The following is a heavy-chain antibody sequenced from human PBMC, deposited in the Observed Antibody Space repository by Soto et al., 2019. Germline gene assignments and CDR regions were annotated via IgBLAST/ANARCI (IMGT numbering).Heavy chain of an antibody. Sequence: GGSLRLSCSASGFTFSNAWMNWVRQAPGKGLEWVGRIKSKTDGGTTDYAAPVKGRFTISRDDSKNTLYLQMNSLKTEDTAVYYCTTSYSSSWTYYYYGMDVWGQGTTVTVSS. V-gene: IGHV3-15*07. D-gene: IGHD6-13*01. CDR2: IKSKTDGGTT. J-gene: IGHJ6*02. CDR1: GFTFSNAW. CDR3: TTSYSSSWTYYYYGMDV.